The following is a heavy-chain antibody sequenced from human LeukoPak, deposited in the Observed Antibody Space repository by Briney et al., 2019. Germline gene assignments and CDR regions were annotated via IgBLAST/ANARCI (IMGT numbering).Heavy chain of an antibody. CDR1: GGSISTYY. J-gene: IGHJ4*01. CDR2: IYYSGST. Sequence: PLETLSLTCTVSGGSISTYYWSWIRQPPGKGLEWIAYIYYSGSTNYNPSLKSRVTISVDTSKNLFSLKLSSVTAADTAVYYCARGGSYYGYFDYWGHGALVTVSS. V-gene: IGHV4-59*01. D-gene: IGHD1-26*01. CDR3: ARGGSYYGYFDY.